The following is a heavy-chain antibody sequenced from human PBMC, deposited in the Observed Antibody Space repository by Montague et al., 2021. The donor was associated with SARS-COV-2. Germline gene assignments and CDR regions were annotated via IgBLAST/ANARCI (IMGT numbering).Heavy chain of an antibody. CDR3: ARIWGATRGDAFDI. D-gene: IGHD1-26*01. V-gene: IGHV2-70*01. CDR1: GFSLSTSGMC. J-gene: IGHJ3*02. CDR2: XDWDDDK. Sequence: PALVKPTQTLTLTCTFSGFSLSTSGMCVSWIRQPPGKALEWLALXDWDDDKYYSTSLKTRLTISKDTSKNQVALTMTNMDPVDTATYYCARIWGATRGDAFDIWGQGTMVTVSS.